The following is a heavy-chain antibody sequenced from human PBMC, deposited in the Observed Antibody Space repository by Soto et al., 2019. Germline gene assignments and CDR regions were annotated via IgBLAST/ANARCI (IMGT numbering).Heavy chain of an antibody. D-gene: IGHD1-1*01. V-gene: IGHV4-31*03. Sequence: TSETLSLTCTVSGGSISSGGYYWSWIRQHPGKGLEWIGYIYYSGSTYYNPSLKSRVTISVDTSKNQFSLKLSSVTAADTAVYYCARGIRNWNYYYYMDVWGKGTTVTVSS. CDR3: ARGIRNWNYYYYMDV. CDR2: IYYSGST. CDR1: GGSISSGGYY. J-gene: IGHJ6*03.